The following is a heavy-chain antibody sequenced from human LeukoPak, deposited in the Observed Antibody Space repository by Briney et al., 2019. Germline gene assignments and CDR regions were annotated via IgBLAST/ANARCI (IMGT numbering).Heavy chain of an antibody. CDR1: GFTLSSDS. CDR2: IGNTSSSI. J-gene: IGHJ4*02. CDR3: AASTKHTAMVDY. V-gene: IGHV3-21*01. Sequence: GGSLRLSCAASGFTLSSDSMKWVRQARGKGEEALSSIGNTSSSIYYADSLKARFTISRHTTKNSLYLQMNSLRADDTAVYYCAASTKHTAMVDYWGQGTLVTVSS. D-gene: IGHD5-18*01.